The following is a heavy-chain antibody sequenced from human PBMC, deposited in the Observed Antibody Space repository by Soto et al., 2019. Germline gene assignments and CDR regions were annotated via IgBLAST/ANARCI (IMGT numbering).Heavy chain of an antibody. D-gene: IGHD6-13*01. CDR1: GGTFCSYA. CDR3: GIAAAGTSQIDY. V-gene: IGHV1-18*01. J-gene: IGHJ4*02. CDR2: ISAYNGNT. Sequence: ASVKVSCKASGGTFCSYAISWVRQAPGQGLEWMGCISAYNGNTNYAQKLQGRVTMTTDTSTSTAYMELRSLRSDDTAVYYCGIAAAGTSQIDYWGQGTLVTVSS.